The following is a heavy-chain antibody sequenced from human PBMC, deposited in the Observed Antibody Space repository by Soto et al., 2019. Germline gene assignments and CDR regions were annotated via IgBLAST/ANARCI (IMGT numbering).Heavy chain of an antibody. CDR1: GGSFSGYY. J-gene: IGHJ4*02. CDR2: INHSGST. CDR3: ARQARIVWGSYRTYYFDY. D-gene: IGHD3-16*02. V-gene: IGHV4-34*01. Sequence: SETLSLTCAVYGGSFSGYYWSWIRQPPGKGLEWIGEINHSGSTNYNPSLKSRVAISVDTSKNQFSLKLSSVTAADTAVYYCARQARIVWGSYRTYYFDYWGQGTLVTVSS.